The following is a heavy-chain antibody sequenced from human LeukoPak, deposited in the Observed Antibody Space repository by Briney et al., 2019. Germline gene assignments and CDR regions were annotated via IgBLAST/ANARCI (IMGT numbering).Heavy chain of an antibody. Sequence: SQTLSLTCTVSGGSISSGGYYWNWIRQHPGKGLEWIGYIYYSGSTYYNPSLKSRVTISIDTSKNQFSLRLSSVTAADTAVYYCARGGSWYGSLVYWGQGALVTVSS. CDR2: IYYSGST. J-gene: IGHJ4*02. D-gene: IGHD6-13*01. CDR1: GGSISSGGYY. V-gene: IGHV4-31*03. CDR3: ARGGSWYGSLVY.